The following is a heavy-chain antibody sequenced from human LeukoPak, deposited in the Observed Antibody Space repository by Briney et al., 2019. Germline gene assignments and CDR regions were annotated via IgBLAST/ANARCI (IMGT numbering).Heavy chain of an antibody. CDR1: GFTFSSYA. V-gene: IGHV3-30-3*01. J-gene: IGHJ5*02. Sequence: GGSLRLSCAASGFTFSSYAMHWVRQAPGKGLEWVAVISYDGSNKYYADSVKGRFTISRDNSKNTLYLQMNSLRAEDTAVYYCARDRTGITGGNWFDPWGQGTLVTVSS. D-gene: IGHD1-1*01. CDR3: ARDRTGITGGNWFDP. CDR2: ISYDGSNK.